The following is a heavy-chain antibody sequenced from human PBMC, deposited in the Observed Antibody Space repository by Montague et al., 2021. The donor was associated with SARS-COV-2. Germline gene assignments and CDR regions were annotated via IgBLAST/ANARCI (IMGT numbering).Heavy chain of an antibody. J-gene: IGHJ5*02. CDR1: GASISSNNW. CDR2: TYHSGST. CDR3: ARLGVVPSPRTFDP. D-gene: IGHD3-10*01. V-gene: IGHV4-4*02. Sequence: SETLSLTCEVSGASISSNNWWIWVRQSPGKGLEWIGETYHSGSTNYNPSLRSRVTISVDKSKNHFSLKVSTVSAADTAVYYCARLGVVPSPRTFDPWGQGTLVTVSS.